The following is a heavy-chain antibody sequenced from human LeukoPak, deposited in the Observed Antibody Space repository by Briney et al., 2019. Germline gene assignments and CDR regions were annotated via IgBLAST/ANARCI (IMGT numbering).Heavy chain of an antibody. V-gene: IGHV3-23*01. D-gene: IGHD2-15*01. Sequence: PGGSLRLSCAGSGFTFSSYWMHWVRQAPGKGLEWVSSICASGSGTYYAGSVKGRFTISRDNSKNTLDLQMNSLRAEDTAVYYCAKAGGGSCHSALDFWSQGTLVTVSS. J-gene: IGHJ4*02. CDR1: GFTFSSYW. CDR3: AKAGGGSCHSALDF. CDR2: ICASGSGT.